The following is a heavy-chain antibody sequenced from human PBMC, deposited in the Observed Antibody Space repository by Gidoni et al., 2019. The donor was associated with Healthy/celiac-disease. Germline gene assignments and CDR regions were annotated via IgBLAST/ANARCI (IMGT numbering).Heavy chain of an antibody. V-gene: IGHV4-34*01. Sequence: QVQLQQWGAGLLKPSETLSLTCAVYGGSFSGYYWSWIRQPPGKGLEWIGEINHSGSTNYNPSLKSRVTISVDTSKNQFSLKLSSVTAADTAVYYCARGPGNQLPHQGVDIWGQGTMVTVSS. D-gene: IGHD2-2*01. CDR1: GGSFSGYY. CDR3: ARGPGNQLPHQGVDI. CDR2: INHSGST. J-gene: IGHJ3*02.